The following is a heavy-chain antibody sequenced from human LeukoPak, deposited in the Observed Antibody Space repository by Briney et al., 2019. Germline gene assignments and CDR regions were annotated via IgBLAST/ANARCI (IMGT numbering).Heavy chain of an antibody. Sequence: SETLSLTCTVSGGSISSSSYYWSWIRQPPGKGLEWIGYIYYSGSTNYNPSLKSRVTISVDTSKNQFSLKLSSVTAADTAVYYCARSTINRDYFDYWGQGTLVTVSS. CDR2: IYYSGST. D-gene: IGHD1-14*01. CDR3: ARSTINRDYFDY. CDR1: GGSISSSSYY. V-gene: IGHV4-61*01. J-gene: IGHJ4*02.